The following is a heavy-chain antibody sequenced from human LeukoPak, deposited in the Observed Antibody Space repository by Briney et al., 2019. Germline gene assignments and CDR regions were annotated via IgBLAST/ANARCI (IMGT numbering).Heavy chain of an antibody. Sequence: GGSLRLSCAASGFTLSNYWMTWIRQAPGKGLEWVAHNKEDGTIKDYMDSVKGRFTISRDNAKNSLYLQMNSLRAEDTAVYYCARYSGSYYRRVYYFDYWGQGTLVTVSS. D-gene: IGHD1-26*01. J-gene: IGHJ4*02. CDR3: ARYSGSYYRRVYYFDY. V-gene: IGHV3-7*01. CDR1: GFTLSNYW. CDR2: NKEDGTIK.